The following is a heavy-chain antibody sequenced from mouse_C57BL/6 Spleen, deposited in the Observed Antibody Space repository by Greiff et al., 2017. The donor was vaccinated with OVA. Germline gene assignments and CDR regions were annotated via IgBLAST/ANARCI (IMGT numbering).Heavy chain of an antibody. Sequence: QVQLKESGPELVKPGASVKISCKASGYAFSSSWMNWVKQRPGKGLEWIGRIYPGDGDTNYNGKFKGKATLTADKSSSTAYMQLSSLTSEDSAVYFCARRGWGYAMDYWGQGTSVTVSS. CDR2: IYPGDGDT. CDR3: ARRGWGYAMDY. D-gene: IGHD2-3*01. CDR1: GYAFSSSW. J-gene: IGHJ4*01. V-gene: IGHV1-82*01.